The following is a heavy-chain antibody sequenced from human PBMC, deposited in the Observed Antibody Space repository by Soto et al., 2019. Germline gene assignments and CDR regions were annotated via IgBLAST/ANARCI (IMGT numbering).Heavy chain of an antibody. V-gene: IGHV3-48*01. CDR3: ARYDYSGKGGAFEF. CDR1: GFTFSSYS. CDR2: ISSSSTI. Sequence: PGGSLRLSCAASGFTFSSYSMNWVRQAPGKGLEWVSYISSSSTIYYADSVKGRFTISRDNAKNSLYLQMNSLRAEDTGVYYCARYDYSGKGGAFEFWGQGTMVTVS. J-gene: IGHJ3*01. D-gene: IGHD4-4*01.